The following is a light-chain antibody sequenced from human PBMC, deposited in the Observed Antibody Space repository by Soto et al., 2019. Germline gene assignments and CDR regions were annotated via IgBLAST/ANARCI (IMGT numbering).Light chain of an antibody. CDR1: QSVTSS. V-gene: IGKV3-15*01. CDR2: GAS. CDR3: QQYNIWPYT. J-gene: IGKJ2*01. Sequence: EIVMTQSPPTLSVSPGERATLSCRASQSVTSSLAWYQQKPGQPPRLLIYGASTRAPGIPARISGSGSGTEFTLTIRSLQSEDSAVYYCQQYNIWPYTFGQGTKVEIK.